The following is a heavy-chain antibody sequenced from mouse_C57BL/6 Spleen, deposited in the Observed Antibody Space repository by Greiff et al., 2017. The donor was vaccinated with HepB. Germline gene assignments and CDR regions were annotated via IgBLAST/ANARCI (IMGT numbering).Heavy chain of an antibody. Sequence: QVQLQQPGAELVMPGASVKLSCKASGYTFTSYWMHWVKQRPGQGLEWIGEIDPSDSYTNYNQKFKGKSTLTVDKSSSTAYMQLSSLTSEDSAVYYCAITPDWSFDVCGTGTPATVSS. CDR2: IDPSDSYT. CDR3: AITPDWSFDV. J-gene: IGHJ1*03. V-gene: IGHV1-69*01. D-gene: IGHD1-1*01. CDR1: GYTFTSYW.